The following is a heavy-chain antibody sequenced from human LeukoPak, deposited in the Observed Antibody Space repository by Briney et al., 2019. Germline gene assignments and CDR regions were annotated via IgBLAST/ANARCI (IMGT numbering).Heavy chain of an antibody. CDR2: MNPNSGNT. CDR1: GYTFTSYD. D-gene: IGHD6-13*01. V-gene: IGHV1-18*01. Sequence: EASVKVSCKASGYTFTSYDINWVRQATGQGLEWMGWMNPNSGNTNYAQKLQGRVTMTTDTSTSTAYMELRSLRSDDTAVYYCARNQNGYSSSWYYYYYYMDVWGKGTTVTVSS. J-gene: IGHJ6*03. CDR3: ARNQNGYSSSWYYYYYYMDV.